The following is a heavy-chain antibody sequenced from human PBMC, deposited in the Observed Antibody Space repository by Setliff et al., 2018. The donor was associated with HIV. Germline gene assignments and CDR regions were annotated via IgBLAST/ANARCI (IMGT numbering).Heavy chain of an antibody. D-gene: IGHD5-12*01. CDR2: VKQDGTET. J-gene: IGHJ4*02. CDR3: ARGIYTGYDHFDY. Sequence: PGGSLRLSCAASGFTFSNAWMSWVRQAPGKGLESVANVKQDGTETLYADSVKGRFTISRDNAKNSLYLQMNSLRAEDTAVYYCARGIYTGYDHFDYWGQGTLVTVSS. CDR1: GFTFSNAW. V-gene: IGHV3-7*01.